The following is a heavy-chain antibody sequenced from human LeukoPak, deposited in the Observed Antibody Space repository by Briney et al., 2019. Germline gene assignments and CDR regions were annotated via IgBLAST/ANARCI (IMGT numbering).Heavy chain of an antibody. CDR2: IYYSGST. V-gene: IGHV4-59*01. J-gene: IGHJ4*02. CDR3: ARDPPGSGSYYDY. D-gene: IGHD3-10*01. CDR1: GGSISSYY. Sequence: PSETLSLTCTVSGGSISSYYWSWIRQPPGKGLEWIGYIYYSGSTNYNPSLKSRVTISVDTSKNHFSLKLSSVTAADTAVYYCARDPPGSGSYYDYWGQGTLVTVSS.